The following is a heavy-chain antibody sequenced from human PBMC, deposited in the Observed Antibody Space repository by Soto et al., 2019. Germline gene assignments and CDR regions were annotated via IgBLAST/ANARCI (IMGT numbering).Heavy chain of an antibody. CDR1: GGSFSGYY. CDR3: ARAKTVVTAFDI. J-gene: IGHJ3*02. D-gene: IGHD2-15*01. CDR2: INHSGST. Sequence: SETLSLTCAVYGGSFSGYYWSWIRQPPGKGLEWIGEINHSGSTNYNPSLKSRVTISVDTSKNQFSLKLSSVTAADTAVYSCARAKTVVTAFDIWGQGTMVTVSS. V-gene: IGHV4-34*01.